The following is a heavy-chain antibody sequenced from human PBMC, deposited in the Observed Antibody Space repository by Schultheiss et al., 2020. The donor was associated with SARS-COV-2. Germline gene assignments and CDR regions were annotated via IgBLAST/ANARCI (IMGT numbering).Heavy chain of an antibody. Sequence: SETLSLTCTVSGGSISSYYWSWIRQPPGKGLEWIGEINHSGSTNYNPSLKSRVTMSVDTSKNQFSLKLSSVTAADTAVYYCARDHVSSSWFDYWGQGTLVTVSS. J-gene: IGHJ4*02. D-gene: IGHD6-13*01. CDR2: INHSGST. V-gene: IGHV4-34*01. CDR3: ARDHVSSSWFDY. CDR1: GGSISSYY.